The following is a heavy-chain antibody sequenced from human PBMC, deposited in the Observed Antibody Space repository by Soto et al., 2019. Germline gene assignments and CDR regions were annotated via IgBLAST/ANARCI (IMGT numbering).Heavy chain of an antibody. CDR3: ARGAWYDSSGYYPNWFDP. V-gene: IGHV4-59*01. J-gene: IGHJ5*02. Sequence: SETLSLTCTVSGGSISSYYWSWIRQPPGNGLEWIGYIYYSGSTNYNPSLKSRVTISVDTSKNQFSLKLSSVTAADTAVYYCARGAWYDSSGYYPNWFDPWGQGTLVTVSS. CDR1: GGSISSYY. CDR2: IYYSGST. D-gene: IGHD3-22*01.